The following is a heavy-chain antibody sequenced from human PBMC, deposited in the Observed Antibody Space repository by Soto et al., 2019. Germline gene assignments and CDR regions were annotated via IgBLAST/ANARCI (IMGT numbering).Heavy chain of an antibody. CDR2: IHYSGTT. J-gene: IGHJ4*02. CDR1: GGSMRNYF. Sequence: PSETLSLTCTVSGGSMRNYFLTWIRQPPGKGLEWIGYIHYSGTTSFFPSYNPSLRSRVTISEDTSKNQFSLKLLSVTTADTAVYFCAAGEASSRNLAPYYLDFWGQGTLVTVYS. D-gene: IGHD6-13*01. V-gene: IGHV4-59*01. CDR3: AAGEASSRNLAPYYLDF.